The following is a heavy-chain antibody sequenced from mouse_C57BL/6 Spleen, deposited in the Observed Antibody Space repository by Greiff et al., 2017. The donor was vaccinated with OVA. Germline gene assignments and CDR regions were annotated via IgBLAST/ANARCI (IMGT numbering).Heavy chain of an antibody. Sequence: VQLQQSGPELVKPGASVKLSCKASGYTFTSYDINWVKQRPGQGLEWIGWIYPRDGSTKYNEKFKGKATLTVDTSSSTAYMELHSLTSDDSAVYFFAITGTDNHWYFDVWGTGTTVTVSS. V-gene: IGHV1-85*01. CDR2: IYPRDGST. CDR1: GYTFTSYD. J-gene: IGHJ1*03. CDR3: AITGTDNHWYFDV. D-gene: IGHD4-1*01.